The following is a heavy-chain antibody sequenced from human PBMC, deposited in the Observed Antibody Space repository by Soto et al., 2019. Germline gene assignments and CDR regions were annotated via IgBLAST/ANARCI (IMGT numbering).Heavy chain of an antibody. CDR1: RSTLSRYA. CDR3: TTDPNGDYLGASDN. CDR2: ITGSGAGT. Sequence: GGSLRLSCAASRSTLSRYAMTWVRQGPGKGLEWVSSITGSGAGTYYADSVKGRFTISRDNSKNTLYLQLNSLRAEATAVYYCTTDPNGDYLGASDNWGQGTMVTVSS. V-gene: IGHV3-23*01. J-gene: IGHJ3*02. D-gene: IGHD4-17*01.